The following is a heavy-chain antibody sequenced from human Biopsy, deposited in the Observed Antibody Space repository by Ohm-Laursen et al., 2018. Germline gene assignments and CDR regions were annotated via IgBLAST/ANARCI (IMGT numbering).Heavy chain of an antibody. V-gene: IGHV3-30*18. CDR3: AKQEGVAYGDIDY. D-gene: IGHD3-10*01. CDR2: ISYGGSYK. CDR1: GFTLTDSG. Sequence: SLRLSCAASGFTLTDSGMHWVRQAPGKGLEWVALISYGGSYKNYGDSVKGRFTISRDNPKNTLYLQMNSLRPEDTAVYYCAKQEGVAYGDIDYWGQGTLVTVSS. J-gene: IGHJ4*02.